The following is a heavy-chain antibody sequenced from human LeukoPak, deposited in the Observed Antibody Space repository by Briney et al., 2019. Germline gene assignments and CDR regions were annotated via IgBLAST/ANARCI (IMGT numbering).Heavy chain of an antibody. Sequence: GASVKVSCKASGGTFSSYAISWVRQAPGQGLEWMGGIIPIFGTANYAQKFQGRVTITADESTSTAYMELSSLRSEDTAVYYCASLDSLAVAGPGGEYFQHWGQGTLVSVSS. CDR3: ASLDSLAVAGPGGEYFQH. V-gene: IGHV1-69*13. J-gene: IGHJ1*01. CDR2: IIPIFGTA. D-gene: IGHD6-19*01. CDR1: GGTFSSYA.